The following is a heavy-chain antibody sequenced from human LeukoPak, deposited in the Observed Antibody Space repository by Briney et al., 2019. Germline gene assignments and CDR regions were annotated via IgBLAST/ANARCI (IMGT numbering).Heavy chain of an antibody. CDR3: AKCPVTFGGVIVITTGYFDY. D-gene: IGHD3-16*02. Sequence: GGSLRLSCAASGFTFRSYAMSWVRQAPGKGLEWVSAISGSGGSTYYVDSVKGRFTISRDNSKNTLYLQMNSLRAEDTALYYCAKCPVTFGGVIVITTGYFDYWGQGTLVTVSS. CDR2: ISGSGGST. V-gene: IGHV3-23*01. CDR1: GFTFRSYA. J-gene: IGHJ4*02.